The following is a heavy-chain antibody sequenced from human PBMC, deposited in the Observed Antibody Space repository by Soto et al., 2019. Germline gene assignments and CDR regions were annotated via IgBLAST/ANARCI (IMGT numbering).Heavy chain of an antibody. CDR2: ISDSGGST. J-gene: IGHJ4*02. V-gene: IGHV3-23*01. D-gene: IGHD4-17*01. CDR1: GFTFSSYA. CDR3: AKNQGSTVYYFDY. Sequence: TGGSLRLSCAASGFTFSSYAMSWVRQAPGKGLEWVSSISDSGGSTYYADSVKGRFTISRDNSKNTLYLQMNSLRAEDTAIYYCAKNQGSTVYYFDYWGQGTLVTVSS.